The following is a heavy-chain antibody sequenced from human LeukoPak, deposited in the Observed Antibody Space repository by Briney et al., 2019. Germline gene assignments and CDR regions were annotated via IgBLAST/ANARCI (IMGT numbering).Heavy chain of an antibody. CDR1: GFTFSSYS. CDR2: ISSNGIST. CDR3: ARRAPGFSSGWLDY. D-gene: IGHD6-19*01. V-gene: IGHV3-64*01. J-gene: IGHJ4*02. Sequence: GGSLRLSCAASGFTFSSYSMNWVRQAPGKGLEYVSAISSNGISTFYANSVKGRFIVSRDSSKNTLYLQMGSLRAEDLAVYYCARRAPGFSSGWLDYWGQGTLVTVSS.